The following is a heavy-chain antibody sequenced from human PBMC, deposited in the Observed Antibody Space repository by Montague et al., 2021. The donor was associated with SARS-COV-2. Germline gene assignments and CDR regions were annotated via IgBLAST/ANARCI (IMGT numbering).Heavy chain of an antibody. CDR3: GEPYNGNWYYFDY. V-gene: IGHV4-39*01. J-gene: IGHJ4*02. CDR1: GGSFSSGDSY. CDR2: LHYAGSA. D-gene: IGHD6-13*01. Sequence: SETLSLTCSVSGGSFSSGDSYWGWLRQAPGKGLEWIGDLHYAGSAYYNPSLRSRVTISADTSKNQFSLKPNSATAADTAVYYCGEPYNGNWYYFDYWGQGTLVTVSS.